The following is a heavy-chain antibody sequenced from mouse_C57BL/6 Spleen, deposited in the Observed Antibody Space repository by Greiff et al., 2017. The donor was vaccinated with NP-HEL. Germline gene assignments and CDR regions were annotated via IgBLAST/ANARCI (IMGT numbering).Heavy chain of an antibody. CDR1: GFTLSDYG. J-gene: IGHJ3*01. CDR2: ISSGSSTI. Sequence: EVQVVESGGGLVKPGGSLKLSCAASGFTLSDYGMHWVRQAPEKGLEWVAYISSGSSTIFFADTVKGLCTISRDNAKNTLFLQMTSLRSDDTAMYYCARAGMGTWFAYWGQGTLVTVSA. V-gene: IGHV5-17*01. CDR3: ARAGMGTWFAY. D-gene: IGHD2-3*01.